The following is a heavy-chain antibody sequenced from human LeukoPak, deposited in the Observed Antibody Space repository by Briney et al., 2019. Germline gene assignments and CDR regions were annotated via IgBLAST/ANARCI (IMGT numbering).Heavy chain of an antibody. J-gene: IGHJ4*02. CDR1: GFTFSSYG. V-gene: IGHV3-23*01. Sequence: GGSLRLSCAASGFTFSSYGMNWVRQAPGKGLEWVSGISGSGGTTYYADSVKGRFTISRGNSKNSLSLQVSSLKAEDTAVYYCAKANGYYSDWGQGTLVTVSS. D-gene: IGHD3-22*01. CDR2: ISGSGGTT. CDR3: AKANGYYSD.